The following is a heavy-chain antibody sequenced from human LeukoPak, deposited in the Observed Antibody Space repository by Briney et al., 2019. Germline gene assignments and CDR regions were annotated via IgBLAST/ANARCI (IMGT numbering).Heavy chain of an antibody. CDR3: ARHGGGYCRSTSCYLFDP. CDR2: IYPGDSDT. D-gene: IGHD2-2*01. V-gene: IGHV5-51*01. Sequence: GESLKISCKVSGCSFTTYWIGWVRQMPGKGLEWMGIIYPGDSDTRYSPSFQGQVTISADKSISTAYLQWSSLKASDTAMYYCARHGGGYCRSTSCYLFDPWGQGTLVTVSS. CDR1: GCSFTTYW. J-gene: IGHJ5*02.